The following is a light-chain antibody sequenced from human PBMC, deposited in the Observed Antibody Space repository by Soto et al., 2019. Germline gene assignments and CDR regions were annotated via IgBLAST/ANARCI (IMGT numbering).Light chain of an antibody. Sequence: QSALTQPPSASGSPGQSVTISCTGTSSDVGGYDYVSWYQQYPGKAPKLMIYEVSKRPSGVPDRFSGSKSGYTASLTVSGLQAEDEADYYCSSYAGTNIVVFGGCTQLTVL. J-gene: IGLJ2*01. CDR1: SSDVGGYDY. V-gene: IGLV2-8*01. CDR2: EVS. CDR3: SSYAGTNIVV.